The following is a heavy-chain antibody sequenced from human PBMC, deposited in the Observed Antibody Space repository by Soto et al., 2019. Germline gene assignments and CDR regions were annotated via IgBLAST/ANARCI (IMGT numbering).Heavy chain of an antibody. Sequence: GGSLRLSCAASGFTFSSYAMHWVRQAPGKGLEWVAVISYDGSNKYYADSVKGRFTISRDNSKNTLYLQMNSLRAEDTAVYYCARQAHDSSGYYLFYAFDIWGQGTMVTVS. CDR1: GFTFSSYA. CDR2: ISYDGSNK. V-gene: IGHV3-30*04. CDR3: ARQAHDSSGYYLFYAFDI. J-gene: IGHJ3*02. D-gene: IGHD3-22*01.